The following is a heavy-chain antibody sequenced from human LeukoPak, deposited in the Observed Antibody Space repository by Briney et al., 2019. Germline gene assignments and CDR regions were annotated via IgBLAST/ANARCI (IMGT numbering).Heavy chain of an antibody. J-gene: IGHJ5*02. CDR2: INSDGSST. Sequence: GGSLRLSCAASGFAFSSYWVHWVRQAPGKGLVWVSRINSDGSSTNYADSVKGRFTISRDNAKNTLYLQMNSLRAEDTAVYYCARGQSPVGTRFDPWGQGTLVTVSS. CDR3: ARGQSPVGTRFDP. D-gene: IGHD5-12*01. CDR1: GFAFSSYW. V-gene: IGHV3-74*01.